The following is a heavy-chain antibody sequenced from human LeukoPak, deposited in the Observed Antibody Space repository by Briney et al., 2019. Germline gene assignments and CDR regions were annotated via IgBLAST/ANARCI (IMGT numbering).Heavy chain of an antibody. CDR1: GFTLSSYE. CDR3: AKDLKEGFCSTTSCYGIDS. CDR2: IDYSGGET. J-gene: IGHJ4*02. D-gene: IGHD2-2*01. V-gene: IGHV3-23*01. Sequence: GGFLRLSCTASGFTLSSYEMSWIRQAPGKGLEWVSSIDYSGGETHYADSVKGRFTLSRDNSKNTLFLQMNSLRAEDTALYYCAKDLKEGFCSTTSCYGIDSWGQGTLVTVSS.